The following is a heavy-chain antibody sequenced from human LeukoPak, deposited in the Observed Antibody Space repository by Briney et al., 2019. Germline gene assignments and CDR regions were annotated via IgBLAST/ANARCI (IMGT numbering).Heavy chain of an antibody. Sequence: GGSLRLSCAASGXTFSGYSMNWVRQAPGKGLEWVSSISSRSGDIYYADSVKGRFTISRDNAKNSLYLQMNSLRAEDTAVYYCARTFDFWGQGALVTVSS. V-gene: IGHV3-21*01. CDR1: GXTFSGYS. CDR2: ISSRSGDI. CDR3: ARTFDF. J-gene: IGHJ4*02.